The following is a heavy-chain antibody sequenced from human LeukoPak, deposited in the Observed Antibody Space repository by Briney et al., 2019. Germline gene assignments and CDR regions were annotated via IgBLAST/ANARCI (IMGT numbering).Heavy chain of an antibody. V-gene: IGHV4-39*07. CDR2: IYHSGST. J-gene: IGHJ4*02. CDR1: GGSISSSSYY. Sequence: PSETLSLTCTVSGGSISSSSYYWGWIRQPPGKGLEWIGSIYHSGSTYYNPSLKSRVTISGDTSKNQFSLKLSSVTAADTAVYYCARAPPTGPWLVISFFDYWGQGTLVTVSS. CDR3: ARAPPTGPWLVISFFDY. D-gene: IGHD6-19*01.